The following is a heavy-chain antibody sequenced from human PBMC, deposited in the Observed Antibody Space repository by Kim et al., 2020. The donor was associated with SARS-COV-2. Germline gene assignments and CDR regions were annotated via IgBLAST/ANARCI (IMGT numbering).Heavy chain of an antibody. J-gene: IGHJ6*02. Sequence: GGSLRLSCAASGFTFSNYGMHWVRQAPGKGLEWVALIWYDGSHKYYADSVKRRFIISRDNYKNTLYLQMNSLRAEDTAVYYCTKRAGVAGSDIYGMDVWGQGTTVTVAS. CDR2: IWYDGSHK. CDR1: GFTFSNYG. CDR3: TKRAGVAGSDIYGMDV. V-gene: IGHV3-33*06. D-gene: IGHD1-26*01.